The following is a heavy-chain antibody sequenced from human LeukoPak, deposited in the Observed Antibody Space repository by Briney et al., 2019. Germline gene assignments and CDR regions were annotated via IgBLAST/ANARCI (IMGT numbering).Heavy chain of an antibody. D-gene: IGHD5-12*01. J-gene: IGHJ5*02. Sequence: ASVRVSCMASGYTFTDYYMHWVRQAPGQGFEWMGWINPDSGGTNYAQTFQGRATITRATAISPAYMELSRLRSNDTDVYYCARRALFGDRGYDYNWFDPWGQGTLVTVSS. CDR2: INPDSGGT. CDR3: ARRALFGDRGYDYNWFDP. CDR1: GYTFTDYY. V-gene: IGHV1-2*02.